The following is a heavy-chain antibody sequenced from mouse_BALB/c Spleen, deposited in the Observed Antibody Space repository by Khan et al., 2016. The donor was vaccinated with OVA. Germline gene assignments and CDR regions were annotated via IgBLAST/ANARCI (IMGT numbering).Heavy chain of an antibody. V-gene: IGHV3-2*02. CDR3: ARGRAY. CDR2: IHYSGST. D-gene: IGHD3-3*01. Sequence: EVQLQESGPGLVKPSQSLSLTCTVTGYSITSDYAWNWIRQFPGNKLEWMGYIHYSGSTSYIPSHKSRISITRATSKNQFFLHLNSVMSKDTATYCCARGRAYWGQGSLVTVAA. J-gene: IGHJ3*01. CDR1: GYSITSDYA.